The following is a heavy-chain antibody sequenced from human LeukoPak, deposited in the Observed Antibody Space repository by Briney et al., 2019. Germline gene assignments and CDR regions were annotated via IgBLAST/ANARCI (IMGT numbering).Heavy chain of an antibody. V-gene: IGHV3-21*01. CDR1: GFTFSSYS. D-gene: IGHD3-22*01. Sequence: GGCLRLSCAAYGFTFSSYSMNWVRQAPGKGLEWVSSISSSGSYINYADSVKGRFTISRDKAKNSLYLQMNSLRAKNTAVYYCARTPIYYHDSTGVPDYSGQRSLVTVSS. CDR2: ISSSGSYI. CDR3: ARTPIYYHDSTGVPDY. J-gene: IGHJ4*02.